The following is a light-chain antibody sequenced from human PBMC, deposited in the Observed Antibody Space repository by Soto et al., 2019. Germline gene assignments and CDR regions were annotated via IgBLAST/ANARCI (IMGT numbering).Light chain of an antibody. V-gene: IGKV1-39*01. CDR1: QSISSY. CDR2: AAS. J-gene: IGKJ4*01. CDR3: QQSSSTVLT. Sequence: DIQMTQSPSSLSASVGDRVTITCRASQSISSYLNWYQQKPGKAPKLLIYAASSLQGGVPSRFSGSGSGTDFTLTISSLQREDCAIYYCQQSSSTVLT.